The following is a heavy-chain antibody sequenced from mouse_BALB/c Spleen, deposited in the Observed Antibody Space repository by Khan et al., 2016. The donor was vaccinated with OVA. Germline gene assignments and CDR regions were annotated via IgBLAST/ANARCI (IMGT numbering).Heavy chain of an antibody. CDR2: IDPAHGNT. CDR3: ARWDWYFDV. V-gene: IGHV14-3*02. Sequence: VQLQQSGAELVKPGASVKLSCTASGFNIKDTYMHWVKQRPEQGLEWIGRIDPAHGNTKYDPKFQGKATIQADTSSNTAYLQLSSLTSEDTAVYYCARWDWYFDVWGAGTTVTVSS. CDR1: GFNIKDTY. J-gene: IGHJ1*01.